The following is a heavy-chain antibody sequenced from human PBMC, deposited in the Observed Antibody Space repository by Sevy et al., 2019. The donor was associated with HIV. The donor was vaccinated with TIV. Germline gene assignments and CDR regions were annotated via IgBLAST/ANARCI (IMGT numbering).Heavy chain of an antibody. CDR3: ARHPIPRGGIEARPDDAFDI. Sequence: SETLSLTCTVSGGSISSSSYYWGWIRQPPGKGLEWIASIYYSGSTYYKSSFKSRVTISVDTSKNQFSLKVRSVSAADAAVYYCARHPIPRGGIEARPDDAFDIWGQGTMVTVSS. D-gene: IGHD6-6*01. V-gene: IGHV4-39*01. J-gene: IGHJ3*02. CDR2: IYYSGST. CDR1: GGSISSSSYY.